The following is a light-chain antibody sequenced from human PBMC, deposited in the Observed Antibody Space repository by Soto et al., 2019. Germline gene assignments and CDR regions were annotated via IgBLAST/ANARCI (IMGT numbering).Light chain of an antibody. CDR2: KIS. V-gene: IGKV2-24*01. Sequence: DIVLTQTRLSSPVTLGQPASISCRSSQSLVHIDGNTYFNWLQQRPGQPPRLLIYKISNRFPGVPDRFSGSGAGTDFTLKISRVEAEDVGVYYCMQATLSYTVGQGTRLEIK. CDR3: MQATLSYT. CDR1: QSLVHIDGNTY. J-gene: IGKJ2*01.